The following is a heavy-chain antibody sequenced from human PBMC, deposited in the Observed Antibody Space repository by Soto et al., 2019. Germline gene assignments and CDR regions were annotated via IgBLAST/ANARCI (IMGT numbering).Heavy chain of an antibody. V-gene: IGHV4-59*01. CDR2: IYYSGST. D-gene: IGHD3-9*01. CDR3: ARGVADYDILTGYYKVTWFDP. Sequence: PSETLSLTCTVSGGSISSYYWSWIRQPPGKGLEWIGYIYYSGSTNYNPSLKSRVTISVDTSKNQFSLKLSSVTAADTAVYYCARGVADYDILTGYYKVTWFDPWGQEAVVTVSS. CDR1: GGSISSYY. J-gene: IGHJ5*02.